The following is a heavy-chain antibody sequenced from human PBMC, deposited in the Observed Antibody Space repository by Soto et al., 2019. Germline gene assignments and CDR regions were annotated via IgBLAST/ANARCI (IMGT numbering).Heavy chain of an antibody. V-gene: IGHV3-9*01. Sequence: VQLVESGGGLVQPGRSLRLSCAASGFTFDDYAMHWVRQAPGKGLEGVSGISWNSGSIGYADSVKGRFTISRDNAKNSLYLQMNSLRAEDTALYYCAKDILVGGYCSGGSCYGFDYWGQGTLVTVSS. CDR1: GFTFDDYA. J-gene: IGHJ4*02. CDR3: AKDILVGGYCSGGSCYGFDY. D-gene: IGHD2-15*01. CDR2: ISWNSGSI.